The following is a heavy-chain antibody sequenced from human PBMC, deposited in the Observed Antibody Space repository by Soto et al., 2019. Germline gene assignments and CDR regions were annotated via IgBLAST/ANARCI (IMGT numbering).Heavy chain of an antibody. V-gene: IGHV1-3*01. CDR2: INAGNGNT. Sequence: ASVKVSCKASGYTFTSYAMHWVRQAPGQRLEWTGWINAGNGNTKYSQKFQGRVTITRDTSASTAYMELSSLRSEDTAVYYCARVRIEYSSSSAFDYWGQGTLVTVSS. CDR1: GYTFTSYA. D-gene: IGHD6-6*01. CDR3: ARVRIEYSSSSAFDY. J-gene: IGHJ4*02.